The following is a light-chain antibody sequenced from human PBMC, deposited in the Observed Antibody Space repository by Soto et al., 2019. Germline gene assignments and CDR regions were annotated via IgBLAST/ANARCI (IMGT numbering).Light chain of an antibody. CDR3: QQYDGSLPYT. V-gene: IGKV3-20*01. CDR1: QTVRNSY. CDR2: GVS. Sequence: EIVLTQSPGTLSLSPGERATLSCRASQTVRNSYLAWYQQKPGQAPRLLIYGVSARATGIPDRFSGSGSGTDFTLTISRLEPKDLAVFYCQQYDGSLPYTFGQGTKREIK. J-gene: IGKJ2*01.